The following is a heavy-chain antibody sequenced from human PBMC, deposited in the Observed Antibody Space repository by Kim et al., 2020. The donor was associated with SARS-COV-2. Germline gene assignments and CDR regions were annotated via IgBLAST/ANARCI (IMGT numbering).Heavy chain of an antibody. CDR2: IHYSGST. V-gene: IGHV4-59*12. J-gene: IGHJ4*02. CDR3: ARAAGHGGSYPYYFDN. CDR1: GGSMRSYY. D-gene: IGHD1-26*01. Sequence: SLTCTVSGGSMRSYYWSWIRQPPGEGLEWIGYIHYSGSTDYDPSLKSRVTMSLDTSRKQFSLNLTSVTAADTAVYYCARAAGHGGSYPYYFDNWGQGTPVTVSS.